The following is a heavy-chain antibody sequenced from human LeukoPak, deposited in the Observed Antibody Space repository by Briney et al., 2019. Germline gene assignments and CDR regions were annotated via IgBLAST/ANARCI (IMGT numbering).Heavy chain of an antibody. D-gene: IGHD6-19*01. CDR1: GGSVSSGSYY. V-gene: IGHV4-61*01. CDR3: ARLVAGDYWYFDL. J-gene: IGHJ2*01. CDR2: IYYSGST. Sequence: SETLSLTCTVSGGSVSSGSYYWSWIRQPPGKGLEWIGYIYYSGSTNYNPSLKSRVTISADTSKNQFSLKLSSVTAADTAVYYCARLVAGDYWYFDLWGRGTLVTVSS.